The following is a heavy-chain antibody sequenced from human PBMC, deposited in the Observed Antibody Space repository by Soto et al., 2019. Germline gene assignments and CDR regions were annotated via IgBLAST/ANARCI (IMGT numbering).Heavy chain of an antibody. V-gene: IGHV1-46*01. CDR3: ARVRGGGSEYFFDY. CDR2: INPSGGTT. D-gene: IGHD2-15*01. J-gene: IGHJ4*02. Sequence: ASVKVSGKASGYTFTRYNVHWVRQAPGQGLEWMAIINPSGGTTYYVQKFEGRVTLTTDTSTSTVYMELSSLRSDDTAVYYCARVRGGGSEYFFDYWGQG. CDR1: GYTFTRYN.